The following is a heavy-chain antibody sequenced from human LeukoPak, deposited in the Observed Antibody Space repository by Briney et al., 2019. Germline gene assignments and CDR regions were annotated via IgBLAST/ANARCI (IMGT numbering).Heavy chain of an antibody. Sequence: ASVKVSCKASGYTFTSYDTNWVRQAPGQGLEWMGWINPNNGGTNYAQKFQGRVTMTRDTSINTAYMELSRLRSDDTAVYYCARDVSSSLRNWGQGTLVTVSS. V-gene: IGHV1-2*02. CDR3: ARDVSSSLRN. J-gene: IGHJ4*02. CDR1: GYTFTSYD. D-gene: IGHD2-2*01. CDR2: INPNNGGT.